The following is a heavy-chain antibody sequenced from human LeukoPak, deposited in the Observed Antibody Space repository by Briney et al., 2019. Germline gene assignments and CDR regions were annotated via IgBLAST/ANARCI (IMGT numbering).Heavy chain of an antibody. CDR1: GDSISSGSYY. Sequence: SETLSLTCTVSGDSISSGSYYWGWIRQPPGKGLEWIASIYYSGSTYYSPSLKSRVTISADTSKNQFSLKLTSVTAADTAVYYCARVGDWNDLVYWGQGTLVTVSS. D-gene: IGHD1-1*01. CDR2: IYYSGST. V-gene: IGHV4-39*07. CDR3: ARVGDWNDLVY. J-gene: IGHJ4*02.